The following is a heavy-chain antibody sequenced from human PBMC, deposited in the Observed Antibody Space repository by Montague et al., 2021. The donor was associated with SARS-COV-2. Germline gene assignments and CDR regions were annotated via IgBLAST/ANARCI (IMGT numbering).Heavy chain of an antibody. CDR2: IYYGGST. Sequence: TLSLTCTVSGGSISSGGYYWSWIRQHPGKGLEWIGYIYYGGSTYYNPSLKSRVTISVDTSKNQFSLKLSSVTAADTAVYYCARDRYSGYVLDAFDIWGQGTMVTVSS. CDR1: GGSISSGGYY. D-gene: IGHD5-12*01. J-gene: IGHJ3*02. CDR3: ARDRYSGYVLDAFDI. V-gene: IGHV4-31*03.